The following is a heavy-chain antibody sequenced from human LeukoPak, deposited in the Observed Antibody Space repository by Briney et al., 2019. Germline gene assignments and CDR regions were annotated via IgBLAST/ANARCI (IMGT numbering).Heavy chain of an antibody. CDR3: ASQRSYYYYYMDV. V-gene: IGHV1-2*02. D-gene: IGHD3-16*01. CDR2: VNPKSGGT. CDR1: ECIFTGYY. J-gene: IGHJ6*03. Sequence: ASVKVSCKASECIFTGYYMHWGRQAPGQGLEWMGWVNPKSGGTKYAQKFQGRVTMTRDTSIRTAYMELSRLRSDDTAVYYCASQRSYYYYYMDVWGKGTTVTVSS.